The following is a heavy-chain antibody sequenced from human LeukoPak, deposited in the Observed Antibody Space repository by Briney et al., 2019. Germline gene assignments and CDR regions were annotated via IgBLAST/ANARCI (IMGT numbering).Heavy chain of an antibody. CDR2: IIPIFGTA. D-gene: IGHD3-22*01. Sequence: GASVKVSCKASGGTFSSYAISWVRQAPGQGLEWVGGIIPIFGTANYAQKFQGRVTITADESTSTAYMELSSLRSEDTAVYYCARTSEAPHTYYYDSSGYYGDAFDIWGQGTMVTVSS. CDR1: GGTFSSYA. V-gene: IGHV1-69*13. J-gene: IGHJ3*02. CDR3: ARTSEAPHTYYYDSSGYYGDAFDI.